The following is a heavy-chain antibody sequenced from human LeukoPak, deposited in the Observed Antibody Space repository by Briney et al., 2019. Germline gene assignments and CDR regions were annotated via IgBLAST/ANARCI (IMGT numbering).Heavy chain of an antibody. V-gene: IGHV1-69*13. CDR3: ARSNYGGHSGVWFDP. CDR2: ILPIFDTG. CDR1: GGTFSNYA. J-gene: IGHJ5*02. D-gene: IGHD4-23*01. Sequence: SVKVSCKASGGTFSNYAISWVRQAPGQGLEWMGGILPIFDTGNYAQKFQGRVTVTADAPTSTAYMELSSLRSEGTAVYYCARSNYGGHSGVWFDPWGQGTLVTVSS.